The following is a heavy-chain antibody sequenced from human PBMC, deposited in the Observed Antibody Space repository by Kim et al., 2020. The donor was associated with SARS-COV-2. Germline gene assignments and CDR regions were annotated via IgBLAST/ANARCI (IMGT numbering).Heavy chain of an antibody. V-gene: IGHV1-3*01. CDR3: LGGYYFDY. J-gene: IGHJ4*02. Sequence: GNGNTIYSPKFQGRVTFTTDTSASTASMELSSLRSEDSAVYYCLGGYYFDYWGQGTLVTVSS. CDR2: GNGNT. D-gene: IGHD2-15*01.